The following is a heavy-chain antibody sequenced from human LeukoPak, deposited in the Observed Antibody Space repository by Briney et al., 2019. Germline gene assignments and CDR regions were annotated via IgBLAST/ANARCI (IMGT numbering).Heavy chain of an antibody. D-gene: IGHD2-8*01. CDR2: MNPNSGNT. CDR1: GYTFTSYD. V-gene: IGHV1-8*03. J-gene: IGHJ4*02. Sequence: GASVKVSCKASGYTFTSYDINWVRQGTGQGLEWMGWMNPNSGNTGYAQKFQGRVTITRNTSISTAYMELSSLRSEDTAVYYCAREGGVTYCTNGVCHFDYWGQGTLVTVSS. CDR3: AREGGVTYCTNGVCHFDY.